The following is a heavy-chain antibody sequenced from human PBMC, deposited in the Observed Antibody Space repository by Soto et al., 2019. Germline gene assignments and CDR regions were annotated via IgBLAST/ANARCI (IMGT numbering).Heavy chain of an antibody. J-gene: IGHJ4*02. CDR1: GGSFTGYY. Sequence: QVQLQQWGAGLLKPSETLSLTCAVNGGSFTGYYWSWVRQPPGKGLEWFGEIKDGGSTNYSPSLRSRVPLSADTSKTQFSLKVTSVTAADTAVYYCARGQEGVVATHWDQGTLVTVSS. CDR3: ARGQEGVVATH. CDR2: IKDGGST. D-gene: IGHD2-15*01. V-gene: IGHV4-34*01.